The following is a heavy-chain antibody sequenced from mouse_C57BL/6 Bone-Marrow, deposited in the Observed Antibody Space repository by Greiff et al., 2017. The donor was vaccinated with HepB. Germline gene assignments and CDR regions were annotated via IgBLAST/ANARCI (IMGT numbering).Heavy chain of an antibody. D-gene: IGHD1-1*01. CDR2: IDPENGDT. Sequence: DVQLQESGAELVRPGASVKLSCTASGFNIKDDYMHWVKQRPEQGLEWIGWIDPENGDTEYASKFQGKATITADTSSNTAYLQLSSLTSEDTAVYYCTTLLGTWFAYWGQGTLVTVSA. CDR1: GFNIKDDY. J-gene: IGHJ3*01. CDR3: TTLLGTWFAY. V-gene: IGHV14-4*01.